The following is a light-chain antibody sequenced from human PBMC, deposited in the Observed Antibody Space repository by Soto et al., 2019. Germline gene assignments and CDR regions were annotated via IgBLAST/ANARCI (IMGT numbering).Light chain of an antibody. CDR3: LQDYGSPRT. CDR2: GTS. V-gene: IGKV1-6*01. Sequence: AIQMTQSPSSLSASVGDRVIITCRASQAIRTELGWYQQRPGKAPKLLIYGTSNLQSGVPSRFSGSGSGTDSTLPITALQPEDFPPYSCLQDYGSPRTFAQGTKV. J-gene: IGKJ1*01. CDR1: QAIRTE.